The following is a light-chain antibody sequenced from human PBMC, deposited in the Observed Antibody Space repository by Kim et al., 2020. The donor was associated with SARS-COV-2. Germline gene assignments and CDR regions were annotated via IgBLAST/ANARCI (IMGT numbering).Light chain of an antibody. V-gene: IGKV1-27*01. CDR2: AAS. CDR1: QDIANS. Sequence: ASVRDRVTITCRASQDIANSLAWYQQKPGKVPKVLIYAASTLQSGVPSRISGNGSGTEFTLTIGSLQTEDVATYYCQKYNSAPWTFGPGTKVEIK. J-gene: IGKJ1*01. CDR3: QKYNSAPWT.